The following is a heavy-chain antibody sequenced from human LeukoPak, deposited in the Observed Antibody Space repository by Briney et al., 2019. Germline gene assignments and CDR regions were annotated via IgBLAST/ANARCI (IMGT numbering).Heavy chain of an antibody. D-gene: IGHD3-16*02. J-gene: IGHJ6*03. Sequence: SETLSLTCTVSGGSIGTYYWSWIRQSPGKGLEWIGYIYVTGTRYNPYLQSRVTISVDRSRNQFFLKMSSVTAADTAVYYCARHSGGGIEDMDVWGKGTKVIVSS. CDR1: GGSIGTYY. V-gene: IGHV4-59*08. CDR2: IYVTGT. CDR3: ARHSGGGIEDMDV.